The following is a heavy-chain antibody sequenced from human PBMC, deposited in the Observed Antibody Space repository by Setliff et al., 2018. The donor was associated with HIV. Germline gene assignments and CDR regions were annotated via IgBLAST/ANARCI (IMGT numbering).Heavy chain of an antibody. Sequence: GGSLRLSCAASGFTVSSKYMSRVRQAPGKGLEWVSGISSGGSTYYADSVKGRFTISRDSSRNTLYIQMNSLRVEDTAVYYCARWTFLDYGVSSGDAFDFWGQGTMVTVSS. D-gene: IGHD4-17*01. V-gene: IGHV3-53*01. CDR1: GFTVSSKY. CDR2: ISSGGST. CDR3: ARWTFLDYGVSSGDAFDF. J-gene: IGHJ3*01.